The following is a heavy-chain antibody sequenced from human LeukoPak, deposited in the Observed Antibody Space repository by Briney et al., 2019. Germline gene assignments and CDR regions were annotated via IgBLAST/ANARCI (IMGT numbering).Heavy chain of an antibody. J-gene: IGHJ4*02. D-gene: IGHD2-8*01. Sequence: PGGSLRLSCAASGFTFSSYAMSWVRQAPAKGLEWFSTIIGSCDNTYYADSVKGRFTISRDNSKNTLYLQTNSLRAEDTAVYYCAKSGGRWTNYYFDYRGPGTLVTVSS. CDR3: AKSGGRWTNYYFDY. CDR2: IIGSCDNT. CDR1: GFTFSSYA. V-gene: IGHV3-23*01.